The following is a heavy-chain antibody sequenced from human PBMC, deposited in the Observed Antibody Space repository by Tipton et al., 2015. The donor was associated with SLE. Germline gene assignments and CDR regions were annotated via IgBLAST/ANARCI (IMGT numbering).Heavy chain of an antibody. CDR3: AKSDYDFLTGYVAFDI. Sequence: TLSLTCTVSGGSISSDYWTWIRQPPGKGLEWIGSIFYTGSTTYNPSLKSRLAMSVDTPKSQFSLNVNSVTAADTAVYYCAKSDYDFLTGYVAFDIWGQGTLVTVSS. D-gene: IGHD3-9*01. J-gene: IGHJ3*02. V-gene: IGHV4-59*12. CDR2: IFYTGST. CDR1: GGSISSDY.